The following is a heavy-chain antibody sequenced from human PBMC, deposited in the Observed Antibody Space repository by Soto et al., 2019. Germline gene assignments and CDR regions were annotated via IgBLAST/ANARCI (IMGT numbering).Heavy chain of an antibody. V-gene: IGHV3-15*07. Sequence: EVQLVESGGGLVKPGGSLRLSCAASGFTFSNAWMNWVHQAPGKGLEWVGRIKSKTDGGTTDYAAPVKGRFTISRDDSKNTLYLQMNSLKTEDTAVYYCTTDLNWNYAPGRDYWGQGTLVTVSS. D-gene: IGHD1-7*01. CDR3: TTDLNWNYAPGRDY. J-gene: IGHJ4*02. CDR1: GFTFSNAW. CDR2: IKSKTDGGTT.